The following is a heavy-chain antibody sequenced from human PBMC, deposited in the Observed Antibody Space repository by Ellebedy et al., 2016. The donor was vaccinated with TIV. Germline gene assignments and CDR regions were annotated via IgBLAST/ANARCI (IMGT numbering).Heavy chain of an antibody. J-gene: IGHJ4*02. CDR2: IYYSGST. Sequence: MPSETLSLTCNVSGGSISSYYWSWIRQPPVKGLEWIGYIYYSGSTNYNPSLKSRVTISVDTSKNHFSLKLSSGTAAYTAVYYCARLWSGSYRPVDYWGQGTLVTVSS. D-gene: IGHD1-26*01. V-gene: IGHV4-59*01. CDR3: ARLWSGSYRPVDY. CDR1: GGSISSYY.